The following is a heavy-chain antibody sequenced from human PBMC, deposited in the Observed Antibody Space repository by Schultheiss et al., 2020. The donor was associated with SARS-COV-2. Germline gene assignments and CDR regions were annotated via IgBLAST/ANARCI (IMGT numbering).Heavy chain of an antibody. D-gene: IGHD2-2*01. J-gene: IGHJ6*02. CDR1: GGSFSGYY. Sequence: GGSFSGYYWSWIRQPPGKGLEWIGSIYHSGSTYYNPSLKSRVTISVDTSKNQFSLKLSSVTAADTAVYYCARTLPSYYYYDMDVWGQGTTVTVSS. CDR3: ARTLPSYYYYDMDV. CDR2: IYHSGST. V-gene: IGHV4-34*01.